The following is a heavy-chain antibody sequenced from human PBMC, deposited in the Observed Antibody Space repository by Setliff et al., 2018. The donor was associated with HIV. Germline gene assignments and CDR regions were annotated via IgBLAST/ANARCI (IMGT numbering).Heavy chain of an antibody. D-gene: IGHD3-10*01. CDR2: INYDESYE. Sequence: GGSLRLSCLASGFTFSTYSMNWIRQTPEKGLEWVAFINYDESYEYYADSVKGRVTISRDNSKNTVDLQMNSLRAEDTAVYYCAQAQTSVSGSYYQYLQHWGQGTLVTVSS. V-gene: IGHV3-30*02. CDR3: AQAQTSVSGSYYQYLQH. CDR1: GFTFSTYS. J-gene: IGHJ1*01.